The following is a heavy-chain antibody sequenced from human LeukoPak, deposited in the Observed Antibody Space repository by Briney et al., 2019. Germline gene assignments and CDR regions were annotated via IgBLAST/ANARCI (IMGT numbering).Heavy chain of an antibody. D-gene: IGHD3-22*01. Sequence: SETLSLTCAVYGGSFSGYYWTWIRQPPGKGLEWIGEINHSGTTNYNPSLKSRVTVSVETSKNQLSLKLSSVTAADTAVYYCARLGFTMILVATTWGQGTLVTVSS. J-gene: IGHJ4*02. V-gene: IGHV4-34*01. CDR3: ARLGFTMILVATT. CDR1: GGSFSGYY. CDR2: INHSGTT.